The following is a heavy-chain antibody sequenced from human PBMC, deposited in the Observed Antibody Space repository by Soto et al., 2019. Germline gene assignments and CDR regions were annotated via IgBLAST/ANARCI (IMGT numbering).Heavy chain of an antibody. CDR2: INPNSGGT. CDR3: AREAYYDSSGYPRFAYFDY. CDR1: GYTFTGYY. D-gene: IGHD3-22*01. Sequence: GASVKVSCKVSGYTFTGYYMHWVRQAPGQGLEWMGWINPNSGGTNYAQKFQGWVTMTRDTSISTAYMELSRLRSDDTAVYYCAREAYYDSSGYPRFAYFDYWGQGTLVTVSS. V-gene: IGHV1-2*04. J-gene: IGHJ4*02.